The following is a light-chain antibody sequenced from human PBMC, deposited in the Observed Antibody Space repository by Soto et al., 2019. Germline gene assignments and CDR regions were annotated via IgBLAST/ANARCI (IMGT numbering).Light chain of an antibody. CDR3: SSYTSSSTYV. CDR1: SSDIGGYNY. CDR2: EVS. J-gene: IGLJ1*01. V-gene: IGLV2-14*01. Sequence: QSVLTQPASVSGPPGQSMTISCTGTSSDIGGYNYVSWYQQHPGKAPKLMIYEVSNRPSGVSNRFPGSKSGNTASLTISGLQAEDEANYYCSSYTSSSTYVFGTGTKVTVL.